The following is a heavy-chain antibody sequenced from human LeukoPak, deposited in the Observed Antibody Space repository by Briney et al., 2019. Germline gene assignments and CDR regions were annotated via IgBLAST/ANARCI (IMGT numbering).Heavy chain of an antibody. V-gene: IGHV4-59*08. CDR1: GGSISSYY. Sequence: SETLSLTCTVSGGSISSYYWSWIRQPPGKGLEWIGYIYYSGSTNYNPSLKSRVTISVDTSKNQFSLKLSSVTAADTAVYCCARLRRRAYCGGDCYDAFDIWGQGTMVTVSS. CDR3: ARLRRRAYCGGDCYDAFDI. J-gene: IGHJ3*02. CDR2: IYYSGST. D-gene: IGHD2-21*02.